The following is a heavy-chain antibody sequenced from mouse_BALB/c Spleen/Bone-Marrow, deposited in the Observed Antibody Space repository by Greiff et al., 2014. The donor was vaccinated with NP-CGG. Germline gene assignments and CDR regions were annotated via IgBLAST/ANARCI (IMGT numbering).Heavy chain of an antibody. CDR1: GFTLSDYY. CDR2: ISNGGGST. V-gene: IGHV5-12*02. D-gene: IGHD2-1*01. Sequence: EVQLQQSGGGLVQPGGSLKLSCATSGFTLSDYYMYWVRQTPEKRLEWVAYISNGGGSTYYPDTVKGRFTISRDNAKNTLYLQMSRLKSEDTAMYYCARHLYGNYGAMDYWGQGTSVTVSS. CDR3: ARHLYGNYGAMDY. J-gene: IGHJ4*01.